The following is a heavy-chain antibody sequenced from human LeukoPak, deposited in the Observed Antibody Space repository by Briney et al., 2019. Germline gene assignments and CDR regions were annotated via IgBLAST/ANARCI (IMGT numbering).Heavy chain of an antibody. V-gene: IGHV3-21*01. Sequence: GESLRLSCAASGFTFSGYSMNWVRQAPGKGLEWVSSITTGNDKFYADSVKGRFTISRDDAKNSLYLQMNSPRVEDTALYYCARDPGDHDYWGQGILVTVSS. CDR1: GFTFSGYS. D-gene: IGHD3-10*01. CDR3: ARDPGDHDY. J-gene: IGHJ4*02. CDR2: ITTGNDK.